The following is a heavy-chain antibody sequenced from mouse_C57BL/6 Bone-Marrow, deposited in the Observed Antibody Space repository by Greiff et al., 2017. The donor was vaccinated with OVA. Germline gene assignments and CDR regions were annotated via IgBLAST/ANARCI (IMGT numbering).Heavy chain of an antibody. CDR1: GYTFTDYY. CDR3: ASPYYGSSRYFDY. V-gene: IGHV1-26*01. CDR2: INPNNGGT. Sequence: VQLQQSGLELVKPGASVKISCKASGYTFTDYYMNWVKQSHGKSLEWIGDINPNNGGTSYNQKFKGKATLTVDKSSSTAYMELRSLTSEDSAVYYCASPYYGSSRYFDYWGQGTTLTVSS. J-gene: IGHJ2*01. D-gene: IGHD1-1*01.